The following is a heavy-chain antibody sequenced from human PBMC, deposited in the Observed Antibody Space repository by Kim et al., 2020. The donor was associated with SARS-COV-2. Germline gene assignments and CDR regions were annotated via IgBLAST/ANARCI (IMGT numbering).Heavy chain of an antibody. Sequence: SETLSLTCTVSGGSVSSGSYYWSWIRQPPGKGLEWIGYIHYRGSTNYNPSLKSRVTISVDTSKNQFSLKLSSVTAADTAVYYCAGEYYDILTGYGRYFDYWGQGTLVTVSS. V-gene: IGHV4-61*01. J-gene: IGHJ4*02. D-gene: IGHD3-9*01. CDR3: AGEYYDILTGYGRYFDY. CDR2: IHYRGST. CDR1: GGSVSSGSYY.